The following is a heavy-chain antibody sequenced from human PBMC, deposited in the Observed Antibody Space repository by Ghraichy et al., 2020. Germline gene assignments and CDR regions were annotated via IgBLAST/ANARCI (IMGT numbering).Heavy chain of an antibody. D-gene: IGHD3-22*01. V-gene: IGHV3-48*02. Sequence: GGSLRLSCAASGFTFSSYSMNWVRQAPGKGLEWVSYISSSSSTIYYADSVKGRFTISRDNAKNSLYLQMNSLRDEDTAVYYCASRYYDSSGYYYPLGYWGHGTLVTVSS. J-gene: IGHJ4*01. CDR1: GFTFSSYS. CDR2: ISSSSSTI. CDR3: ASRYYDSSGYYYPLGY.